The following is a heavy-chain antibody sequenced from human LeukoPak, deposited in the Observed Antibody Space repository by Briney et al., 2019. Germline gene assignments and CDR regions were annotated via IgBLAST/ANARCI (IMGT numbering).Heavy chain of an antibody. CDR1: GFTVSSNY. CDR3: ARVRSGYLEYYFDY. D-gene: IGHD3-3*01. J-gene: IGHJ4*02. V-gene: IGHV3-53*01. Sequence: GGSLGLSCAASGFTVSSNYMSWVRQAPGKGLEWVSVIYSGGSTYYADSVKGRFTISRDNSKNTLYLQMNSLRAEDTAVYYCARVRSGYLEYYFDYWGQGTLVTVSS. CDR2: IYSGGST.